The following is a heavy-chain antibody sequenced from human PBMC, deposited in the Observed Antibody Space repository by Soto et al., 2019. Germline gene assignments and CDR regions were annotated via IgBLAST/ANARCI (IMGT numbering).Heavy chain of an antibody. CDR2: ISSTSTYI. D-gene: IGHD2-8*01. V-gene: IGHV3-21*01. Sequence: EMQLVESGGGLVKPGGSLRLSCAASGFTFSTYSMNWARQAPGKGLEWVASISSTSTYIYYADSLRGRFTISRDNAERSVSLQMNSLRAEDTAVYYCARDLMHGAFDSWGQGTLVTVSS. CDR3: ARDLMHGAFDS. CDR1: GFTFSTYS. J-gene: IGHJ4*02.